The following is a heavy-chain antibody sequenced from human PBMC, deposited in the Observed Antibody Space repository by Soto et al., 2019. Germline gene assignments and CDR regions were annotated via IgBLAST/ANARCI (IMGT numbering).Heavy chain of an antibody. J-gene: IGHJ5*02. D-gene: IGHD1-26*01. CDR1: GFTFVNFW. CDR2: IGLDGTDI. V-gene: IGHV3-74*03. CDR3: AKLPWEVAPS. Sequence: PGGSLRLSCSDSGFTFVNFWIHWVRQAPGKGLEWVSHIGLDGTDIVYADSVKGRFIISRDNARNTVYLQMNSLEAEDTAVYYCAKLPWEVAPSWGQGTLVTVSS.